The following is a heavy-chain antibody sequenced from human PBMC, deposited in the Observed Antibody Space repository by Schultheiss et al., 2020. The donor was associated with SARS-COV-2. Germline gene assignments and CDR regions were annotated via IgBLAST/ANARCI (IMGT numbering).Heavy chain of an antibody. J-gene: IGHJ6*02. Sequence: GGSLRLSCGASRFISRPYYMTWVRQAPGQGLEWVSYISSSSSTIYYADSVKGRFTISRHNSKNSLYLQMNSLRAEDTAVYYCASLAPEGDYEGEDYYYYYGMDVWGQGTTVTVSS. D-gene: IGHD3-22*01. CDR3: ASLAPEGDYEGEDYYYYYGMDV. CDR2: ISSSSSTI. V-gene: IGHV3-48*01. CDR1: RFISRPYY.